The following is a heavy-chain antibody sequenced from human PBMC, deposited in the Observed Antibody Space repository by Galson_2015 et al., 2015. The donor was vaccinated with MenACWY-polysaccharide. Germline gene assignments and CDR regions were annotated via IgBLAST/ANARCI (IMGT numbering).Heavy chain of an antibody. V-gene: IGHV3-53*01. CDR2: IYSAGST. Sequence: SLRLSCAASGFIFSSNYMSWVRQAPGKGLEWVSIIYSAGSTYYADSVKGRFTISRDNSKNTLYLQMNSLRAEDTAVYYCARNWGPADYWGQGTLVTVSS. CDR1: GFIFSSNY. CDR3: ARNWGPADY. D-gene: IGHD7-27*01. J-gene: IGHJ4*02.